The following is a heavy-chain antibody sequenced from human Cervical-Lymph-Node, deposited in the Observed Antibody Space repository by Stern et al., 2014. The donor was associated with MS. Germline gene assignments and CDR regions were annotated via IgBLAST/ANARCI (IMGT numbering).Heavy chain of an antibody. V-gene: IGHV3-9*01. D-gene: IGHD2-2*01. CDR1: GFTFDDYG. CDR2: ISWTGGSI. Sequence: EVQLVQSGGGLVQPGRSLRLSCAASGFTFDDYGMHLVRQAPGKGLEWVSGISWTGGSITYAESGKGRFAISRNNAKNSLYLQMDSLRPEDTALYYCSKGGVPAGTSGMDVWGQGTTVIVSS. CDR3: SKGGVPAGTSGMDV. J-gene: IGHJ6*02.